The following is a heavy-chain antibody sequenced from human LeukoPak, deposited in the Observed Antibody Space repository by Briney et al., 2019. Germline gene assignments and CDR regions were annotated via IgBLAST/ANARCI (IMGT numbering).Heavy chain of an antibody. V-gene: IGHV3-74*01. CDR2: IKSDGSST. CDR1: GFTFSSNW. Sequence: GGSLRLSCAASGFTFSSNWMHWVRQAPGKGLVWVSRIKSDGSSTSYADSVKGRFTISRDNAKNTLYLQMNSLRAEDTAVYYCALFSWPYHWGQGTLVTVSS. CDR3: ALFSWPYH. J-gene: IGHJ5*02.